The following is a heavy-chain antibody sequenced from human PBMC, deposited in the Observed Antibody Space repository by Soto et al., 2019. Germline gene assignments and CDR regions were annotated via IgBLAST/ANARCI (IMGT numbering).Heavy chain of an antibody. Sequence: GSLRLSCAASGFTFSSYSMNWVRQAPGKGLEWVSYISSSSSTIYYADSVKGRFTISRDNAKNSLYLQMNSLRAEDTAVYYCARDGHGSVEVVAAKGLYYWGQGTLVPVSS. V-gene: IGHV3-48*01. J-gene: IGHJ4*02. CDR1: GFTFSSYS. CDR3: ARDGHGSVEVVAAKGLYY. CDR2: ISSSSSTI. D-gene: IGHD2-15*01.